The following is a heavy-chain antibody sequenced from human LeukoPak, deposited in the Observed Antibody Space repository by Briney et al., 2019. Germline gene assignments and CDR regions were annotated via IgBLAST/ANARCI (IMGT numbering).Heavy chain of an antibody. D-gene: IGHD3-3*01. J-gene: IGHJ4*02. CDR3: ARDERLLSFLK. CDR1: GFTFSSYW. CDR2: INSDGSST. V-gene: IGHV3-74*01. Sequence: GGSLRLSCAASGFTFSSYWMHWVRQAPGKGLVWVSRINSDGSSTSYADSVKGRFTISRDNSKNTLYLQMNSLRAEDTAIYYCARDERLLSFLKWGQGTLVTVSS.